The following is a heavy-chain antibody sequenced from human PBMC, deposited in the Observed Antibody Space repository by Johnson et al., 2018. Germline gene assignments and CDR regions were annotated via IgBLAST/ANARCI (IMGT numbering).Heavy chain of an antibody. V-gene: IGHV3-49*03. Sequence: EVQLLESGGGLVQPGRSLRLSCTASGFTFGDYAMSWFRQAPGKGLEWVGFIRSKGYGGTTEYAASVKGRFTISRDDSKSIAYLQMNSLRAEDTAVYYCARRTDLLAFDIWGQGTMVTVSS. CDR1: GFTFGDYA. J-gene: IGHJ3*02. CDR2: IRSKGYGGTT. CDR3: ARRTDLLAFDI. D-gene: IGHD3-3*01.